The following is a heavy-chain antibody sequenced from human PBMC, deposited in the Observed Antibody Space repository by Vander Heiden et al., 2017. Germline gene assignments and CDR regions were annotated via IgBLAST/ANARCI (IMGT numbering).Heavy chain of an antibody. V-gene: IGHV3-30-3*01. J-gene: IGHJ4*02. CDR3: ARDPSSSGTHFDY. Sequence: QVQLVESGGGVVQPGRSLRLSCAASGFTFSSYAMHWVRQAPGKGLGWVAVISDDGSNKYYADSVKGRFTISRDNSKNTLYLQMNSLRAEDTAVYYCARDPSSSGTHFDYWGQGTLVTVSS. CDR1: GFTFSSYA. D-gene: IGHD6-19*01. CDR2: ISDDGSNK.